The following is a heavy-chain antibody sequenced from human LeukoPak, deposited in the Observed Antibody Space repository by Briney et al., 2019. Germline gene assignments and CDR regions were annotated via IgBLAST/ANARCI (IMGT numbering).Heavy chain of an antibody. CDR3: ARDGAYSTIFY. D-gene: IGHD3-3*01. V-gene: IGHV3-23*01. CDR1: GFTFSDYA. Sequence: GGSLRLSCTASGFTFSDYAMSWVRQAPGEGLEWVSSISDNGGGTYYADSVKGRFTISRDNAKNTLYLQMNSLRAEDTAVYYCARDGAYSTIFYWGQGTLVTVSS. CDR2: ISDNGGGT. J-gene: IGHJ4*01.